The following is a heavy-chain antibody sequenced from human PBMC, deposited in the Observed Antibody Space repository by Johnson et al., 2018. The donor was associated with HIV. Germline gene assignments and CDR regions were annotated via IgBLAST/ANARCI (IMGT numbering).Heavy chain of an antibody. V-gene: IGHV3-7*01. D-gene: IGHD2-15*01. CDR2: IKGDGSGQ. J-gene: IGHJ3*01. CDR3: AGLRLGSWDPLHDAVDV. Sequence: VQLVESGGGLVQPGGSLRLSCAASGFTFNNYWMSWVRQAPGKGLEWVATIKGDGSGQDYVDSVEGRFTISRDYAKTSLYVQMHSLRAEDTAVYYCAGLRLGSWDPLHDAVDVWCQGTMVTVSS. CDR1: GFTFNNYW.